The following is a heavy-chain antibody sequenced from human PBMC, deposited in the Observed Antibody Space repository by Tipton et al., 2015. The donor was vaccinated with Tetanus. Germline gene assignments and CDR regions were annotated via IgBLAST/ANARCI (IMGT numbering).Heavy chain of an antibody. CDR1: GDSINNLYW. D-gene: IGHD2-21*02. CDR2: IYHSGST. J-gene: IGHJ1*01. CDR3: ARRTVPLGVVTD. Sequence: TLSLTCAVSGDSINNLYWWGWVRQSPGKGPEYIGEIYHSGSTNYSPSLRSRATISLDKSKNQFSLGLTSMTAADTAIYYCARRTVPLGVVTDWGQGTLVSVSS. V-gene: IGHV4-4*02.